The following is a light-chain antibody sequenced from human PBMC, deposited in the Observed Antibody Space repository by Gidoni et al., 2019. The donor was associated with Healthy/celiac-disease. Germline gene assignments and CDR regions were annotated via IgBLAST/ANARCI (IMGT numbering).Light chain of an antibody. Sequence: DIQMTQSPSSLSASVGDRVTITCRASQSISSNLNWYQQKPGKAPTLLIYAASSLQSGVPSRFSGSGSGTDFTLTISSLQPEDFATYYCQQCYSTPRTFGQGTKVEIK. CDR3: QQCYSTPRT. CDR1: QSISSN. V-gene: IGKV1-39*01. CDR2: AAS. J-gene: IGKJ1*01.